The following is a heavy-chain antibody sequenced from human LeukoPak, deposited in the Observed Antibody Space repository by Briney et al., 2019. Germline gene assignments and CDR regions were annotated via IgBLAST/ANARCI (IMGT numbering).Heavy chain of an antibody. CDR1: GFTFSTYA. Sequence: GGSLRLSCAASGFTFSTYAMSWVRQAPGKGLEWVSAISGSGGSTYYADSAKGRFTISRDNSKNTLYLQMNSLRAEDTAIYYCAKDGYCSGGNCYSANDAFDIWGQGTMVTVSS. V-gene: IGHV3-23*01. J-gene: IGHJ3*02. CDR2: ISGSGGST. D-gene: IGHD2-15*01. CDR3: AKDGYCSGGNCYSANDAFDI.